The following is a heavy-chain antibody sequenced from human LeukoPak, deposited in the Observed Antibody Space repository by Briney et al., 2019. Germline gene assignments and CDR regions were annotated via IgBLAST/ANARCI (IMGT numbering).Heavy chain of an antibody. J-gene: IGHJ4*02. D-gene: IGHD4-17*01. V-gene: IGHV1-2*04. Sequence: ASVKVSCKASGGTFSSYAISWVRQAPGQGLEWMGWINPNSGGTNYAQKFQGWVTMTRDTSISTAYMELSRLRSDGTAVYYCARTGDYYDFDYWGQGTLVTVSS. CDR3: ARTGDYYDFDY. CDR2: INPNSGGT. CDR1: GGTFSSYA.